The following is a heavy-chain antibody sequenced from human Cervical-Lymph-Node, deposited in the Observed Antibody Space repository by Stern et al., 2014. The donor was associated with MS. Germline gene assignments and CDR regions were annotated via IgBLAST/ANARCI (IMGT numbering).Heavy chain of an antibody. CDR1: GDSISSGDYY. J-gene: IGHJ4*02. CDR2: IVYTGST. D-gene: IGHD6-6*01. CDR3: VRGRSIFDS. Sequence: VQLVESGPGLVKPSQTLSLTCTVSGDSISSGDYYWSWIRQTPGQGLEWMGFIVYTGSTYYNPSLKSRLTISVDTSKNTFSLKLNSVTAADTAVYYCVRGRSIFDSWGQGTLVAVSS. V-gene: IGHV4-30-4*01.